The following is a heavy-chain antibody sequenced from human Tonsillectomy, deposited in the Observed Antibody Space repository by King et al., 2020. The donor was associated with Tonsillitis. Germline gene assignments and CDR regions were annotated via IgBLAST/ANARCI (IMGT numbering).Heavy chain of an antibody. CDR2: IIPIFGTP. J-gene: IGHJ6*02. CDR3: AGPWGGPQAYGMDV. Sequence: VQLVESGAEVKKPGSSVKVSCKASGGTFSSYAISWVRQAPGQGLEWMGSIIPIFGTPSYAQKFQGRVTITADESTSTAYMELSTLRSEDTAVYYCAGPWGGPQAYGMDVWGQGTTVTVSS. V-gene: IGHV1-69*18. CDR1: GGTFSSYA. D-gene: IGHD3-16*01.